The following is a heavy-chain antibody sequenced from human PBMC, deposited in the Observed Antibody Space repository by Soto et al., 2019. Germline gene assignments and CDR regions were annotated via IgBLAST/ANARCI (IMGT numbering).Heavy chain of an antibody. D-gene: IGHD5-12*01. V-gene: IGHV1-69*02. CDR1: GGTFSSYT. CDR3: ARGPVDKGAP. J-gene: IGHJ5*02. Sequence: QVQLVQSGAEVKKPGSSVKVSCKASGGTFSSYTISWVRQAPGQGLEWMGRIIPILGIANYAQKFQGRVTITADKPTSTAYMELSSLRSEDTAVYSCARGPVDKGAPWGQGTLVTVSS. CDR2: IIPILGIA.